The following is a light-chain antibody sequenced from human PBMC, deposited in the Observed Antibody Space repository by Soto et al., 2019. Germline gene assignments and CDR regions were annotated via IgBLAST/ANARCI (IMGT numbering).Light chain of an antibody. V-gene: IGKV1-5*01. CDR3: QQSDSTPT. J-gene: IGKJ2*01. CDR1: QSISSW. CDR2: DAS. Sequence: DIQMTQSPSTLSASVGDRVTITCRASQSISSWLAWYQQKPGKAPKLLIYDASSLESGVPSRFSGSGSGTEFTLTISSLQSEDFATYYCQQSDSTPTFGQGTKVEIK.